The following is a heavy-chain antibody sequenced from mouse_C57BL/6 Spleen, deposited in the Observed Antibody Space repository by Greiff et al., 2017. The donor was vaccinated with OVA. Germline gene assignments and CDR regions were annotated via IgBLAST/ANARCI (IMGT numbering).Heavy chain of an antibody. D-gene: IGHD2-3*01. Sequence: QLQLQQPGAELVKPGASVKLSCKASGYTFTSYWMQWVKQRPGQGLEWIGEIDPSDSYTNYNQKFKGKATLTVDTSSSTAYMQLSSLTSEDSAVYYCARFDGTPYAMDYWGQGTSVTVSS. V-gene: IGHV1-50*01. J-gene: IGHJ4*01. CDR3: ARFDGTPYAMDY. CDR1: GYTFTSYW. CDR2: IDPSDSYT.